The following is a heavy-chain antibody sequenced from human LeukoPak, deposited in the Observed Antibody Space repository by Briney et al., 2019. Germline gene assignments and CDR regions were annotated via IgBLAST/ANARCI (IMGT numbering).Heavy chain of an antibody. Sequence: GGSLRLSCAASGFTFSSYAMSCVRQAPGKGLEWVSAISGSGGSTYYADSVKGRFTISRDNSKNTLYLQMNSLRAEDTAVYYCAKDPDTAMAYYYYYGMDVWGQGTTVTVSS. J-gene: IGHJ6*02. CDR1: GFTFSSYA. D-gene: IGHD5-18*01. CDR2: ISGSGGST. CDR3: AKDPDTAMAYYYYYGMDV. V-gene: IGHV3-23*01.